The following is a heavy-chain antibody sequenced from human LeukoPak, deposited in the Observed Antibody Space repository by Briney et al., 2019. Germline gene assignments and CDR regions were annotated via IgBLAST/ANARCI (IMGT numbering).Heavy chain of an antibody. D-gene: IGHD5-18*01. V-gene: IGHV3-74*01. CDR1: GFTFSSYW. CDR3: ARDGYSFGHDFDY. Sequence: GGSLRLFCAASGFTFSSYWMHWVRHTPGKGLVWVSRIKSDGSSTSYADSVKGRFTISRDNAKNTLYLQMNSLRAEDTAVYYCARDGYSFGHDFDYWGQGTLVTVSS. CDR2: IKSDGSST. J-gene: IGHJ4*02.